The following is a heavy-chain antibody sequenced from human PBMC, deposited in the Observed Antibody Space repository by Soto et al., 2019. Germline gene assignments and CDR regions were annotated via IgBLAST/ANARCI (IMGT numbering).Heavy chain of an antibody. CDR1: GGSISGYY. Sequence: QVQLQESGPGVVKPSETLSLTCTISGGSISGYYWTWIRQSPGKGLEYIGYIYSGNTNYNPSLNSRVTISVDTSKNHFSLKLRSVTAADTAVYYCGRISSPGDCAYWGQGTVVTVSS. V-gene: IGHV4-59*08. CDR2: IYSGNT. J-gene: IGHJ4*02. D-gene: IGHD2-21*01. CDR3: GRISSPGDCAY.